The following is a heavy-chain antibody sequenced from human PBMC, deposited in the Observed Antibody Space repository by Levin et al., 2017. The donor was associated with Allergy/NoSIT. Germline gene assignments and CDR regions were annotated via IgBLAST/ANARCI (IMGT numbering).Heavy chain of an antibody. J-gene: IGHJ6*02. CDR2: MNPNSGNT. V-gene: IGHV1-8*01. CDR3: ARGDSTVYYYGMDV. D-gene: IGHD2/OR15-2a*01. Sequence: ASVKVSCKASGYTFTSYDINWVRQATGQGLEWMGWMNPNSGNTGYAQKFQGRVTMTRNTSISTAYMELSSLRSEDTAVYYCARGDSTVYYYGMDVWGQGTTVTVSS. CDR1: GYTFTSYD.